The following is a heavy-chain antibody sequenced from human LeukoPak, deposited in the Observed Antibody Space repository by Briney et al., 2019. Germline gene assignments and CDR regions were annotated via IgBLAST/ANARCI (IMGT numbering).Heavy chain of an antibody. CDR3: AVVIRDYYYGMDV. Sequence: PGRSLRLSCAASGFTFSSYGMHWVRQAPGKGLEWVAVISYDGSNKYYADSVKGRFTISRDNSKNTLYLQMNSLRAEDTAVYYCAVVIRDYYYGMDVWGQGTTVTVSS. V-gene: IGHV3-30*03. D-gene: IGHD2/OR15-2a*01. CDR2: ISYDGSNK. J-gene: IGHJ6*02. CDR1: GFTFSSYG.